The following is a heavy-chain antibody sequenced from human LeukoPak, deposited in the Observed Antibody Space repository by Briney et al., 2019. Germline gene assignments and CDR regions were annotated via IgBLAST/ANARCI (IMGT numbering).Heavy chain of an antibody. CDR2: INHSGST. V-gene: IGHV4-34*01. Sequence: SETLSLTCAVYGGSFSGYYWSWIRQPPGKGLEWIGEINHSGSTNYNPSLKSRVTISVDTSKNQFSLKLSSVTAADTAVYYCARPARRGSSGSFDYRGQGTLVTVSS. CDR1: GGSFSGYY. J-gene: IGHJ4*02. CDR3: ARPARRGSSGSFDY. D-gene: IGHD6-19*01.